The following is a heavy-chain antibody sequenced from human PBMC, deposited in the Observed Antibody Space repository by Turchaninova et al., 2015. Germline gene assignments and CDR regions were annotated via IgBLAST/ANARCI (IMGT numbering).Heavy chain of an antibody. D-gene: IGHD3-3*01. J-gene: IGHJ4*02. CDR3: TGANMAWLVYAGMY. Sequence: GFSFGDDSVSWVRQAPGKGLEWVGFIRSKVHGGTTDYAASVKGRFTISRGDSDNIVYLQMSSLKIEDTAMYYCTGANMAWLVYAGMYWGRGTLVTVSS. V-gene: IGHV3-49*04. CDR2: IRSKVHGGTT. CDR1: GFSFGDDS.